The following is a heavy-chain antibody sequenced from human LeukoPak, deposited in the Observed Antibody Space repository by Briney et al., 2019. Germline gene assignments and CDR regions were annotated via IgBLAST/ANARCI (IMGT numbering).Heavy chain of an antibody. J-gene: IGHJ4*02. CDR2: IDPSDSYT. CDR1: GYSFTSYW. V-gene: IGHV5-10-1*01. CDR3: ARGSPYCSGGSCYLN. Sequence: GESLRISCKGSGYSFTSYWISWMRQMPGKGLEWMGRIDPSDSYTNYSPSFQGHVTISADKSISTAYPQWSSLKASDTAMYYRARGSPYCSGGSCYLNWGQGTLVTVSS. D-gene: IGHD2-15*01.